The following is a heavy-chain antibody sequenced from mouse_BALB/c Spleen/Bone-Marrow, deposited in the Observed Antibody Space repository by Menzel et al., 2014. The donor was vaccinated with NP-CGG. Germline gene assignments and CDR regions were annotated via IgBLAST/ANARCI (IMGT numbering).Heavy chain of an antibody. D-gene: IGHD1-2*01. J-gene: IGHJ3*01. Sequence: ELQLQLSGAELVTPGPSVKSSCSVSGFNIEGVYMYYLKQRPEQGLEWIGRIDPANGNSDYAPQFRGKATITAGTSSNTAYLQHSSLTSEDPAVYCGASFINGYHWFAYGVHGTLVTVSA. V-gene: IGHV14-3*02. CDR3: ASFINGYHWFAY. CDR2: IDPANGNS. CDR1: GFNIEGVY.